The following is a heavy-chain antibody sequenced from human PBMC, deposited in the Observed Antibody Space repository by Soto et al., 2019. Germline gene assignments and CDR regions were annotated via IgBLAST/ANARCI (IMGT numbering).Heavy chain of an antibody. Sequence: GGSLRLSCAASGFTFSSYGMHWVRQAPGKGLEWVAVIWYDGSNKYYADSVKGRFTISRDNSKNTLYLQMNSLRAEDAAVYYCAGVGSGSYYYYYYMDVWGKGTTVTVSS. J-gene: IGHJ6*03. CDR1: GFTFSSYG. CDR2: IWYDGSNK. CDR3: AGVGSGSYYYYYYMDV. V-gene: IGHV3-33*01. D-gene: IGHD1-26*01.